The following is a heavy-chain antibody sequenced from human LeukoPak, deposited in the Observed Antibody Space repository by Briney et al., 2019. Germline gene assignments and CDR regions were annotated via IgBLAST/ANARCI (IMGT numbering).Heavy chain of an antibody. CDR1: GFTFSSYA. CDR2: ISSNGGST. J-gene: IGHJ4*02. CDR3: ARDTSRGFSGFCDY. V-gene: IGHV3-64*01. Sequence: GGSLRLXCAASGFTFSSYAMHWVRQAPGKGLEYVSAISSNGGSTYYANSGKGRFTISRDNSKNTLYLQMGSLRAEDMAVYYCARDTSRGFSGFCDYWGQGTLVTVSS. D-gene: IGHD3-3*01.